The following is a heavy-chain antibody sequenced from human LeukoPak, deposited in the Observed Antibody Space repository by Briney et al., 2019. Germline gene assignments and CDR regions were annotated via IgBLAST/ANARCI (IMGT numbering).Heavy chain of an antibody. CDR1: GYTFTSYA. Sequence: ASVKVSCKASGYTFTSYAINWVRQAPGQGPEWMGWINTDTGNPTYAQGFIGRFVFSFDTSVSTAYLQISSLKAEDTAVYYCARDRVAAGESGYYYGMDVWGQGTTVTVSS. CDR3: ARDRVAAGESGYYYGMDV. D-gene: IGHD6-13*01. CDR2: INTDTGNP. V-gene: IGHV7-4-1*02. J-gene: IGHJ6*02.